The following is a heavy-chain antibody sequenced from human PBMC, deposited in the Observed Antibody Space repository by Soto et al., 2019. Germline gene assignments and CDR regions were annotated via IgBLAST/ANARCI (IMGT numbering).Heavy chain of an antibody. CDR1: GFTFSSYA. D-gene: IGHD3-10*01. V-gene: IGHV3-30-3*01. CDR2: ISYDGSNK. Sequence: GGSLRLSCAASGFTFSSYAMHWVRQAPGKGLEWVAVISYDGSNKYYADSVKGRFTISRDNSKNTLYLQMNSLRAEDTAVYYCASPSGRFGEPYHDYWGQGTLVTVSS. CDR3: ASPSGRFGEPYHDY. J-gene: IGHJ4*02.